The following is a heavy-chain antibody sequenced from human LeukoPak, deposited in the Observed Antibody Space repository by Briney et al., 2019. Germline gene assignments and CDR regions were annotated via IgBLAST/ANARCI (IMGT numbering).Heavy chain of an antibody. J-gene: IGHJ4*02. D-gene: IGHD4-17*01. CDR2: TYCRSEWYN. CDR1: GDSVSRNSVA. V-gene: IGHV6-1*01. Sequence: SQTLSLTCAISGDSVSRNSVAWNWIRQSPSRGLEWLGRTYCRSEWYNDYAVSVQSRITINPDTSRNQFSLHLNSVPPEDTAVYYCARDHDYGDYGTFEDYWGQGTLVTVSS. CDR3: ARDHDYGDYGTFEDY.